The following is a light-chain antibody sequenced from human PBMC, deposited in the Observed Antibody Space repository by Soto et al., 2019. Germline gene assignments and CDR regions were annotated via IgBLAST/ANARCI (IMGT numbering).Light chain of an antibody. CDR3: QQADSFTIT. CDR1: QSISSY. Sequence: DIQMTQSPSTLSASVGDRVTITCGASQSISSYLNWYQQKPGKAPKLLIYAASSLHSGVPSRLRGSGYGTDLTLTISSMKNEDFETYYCQQADSFTITFGHGTRLEIK. V-gene: IGKV1-39*01. CDR2: AAS. J-gene: IGKJ5*01.